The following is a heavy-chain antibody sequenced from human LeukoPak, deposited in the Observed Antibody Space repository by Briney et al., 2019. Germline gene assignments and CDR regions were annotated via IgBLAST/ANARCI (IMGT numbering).Heavy chain of an antibody. CDR3: ARDSLRAGSGSYRYNWFDP. Sequence: GGSLRLSCAASGFTFDDYGMSWIRQAPGKGLEWVSYISSSGSTIYYAHSVKGRFTISRVNAKNSLYLQLNRPRAEDTAVYYCARDSLRAGSGSYRYNWFDPWGQGTLVTVSS. D-gene: IGHD3-10*01. J-gene: IGHJ5*02. V-gene: IGHV3-11*01. CDR2: ISSSGSTI. CDR1: GFTFDDYG.